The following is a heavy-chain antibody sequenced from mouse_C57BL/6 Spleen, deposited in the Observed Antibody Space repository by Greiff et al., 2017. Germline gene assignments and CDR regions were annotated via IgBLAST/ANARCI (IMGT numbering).Heavy chain of an antibody. V-gene: IGHV1-50*01. J-gene: IGHJ2*01. CDR1: GYTFTSYW. CDR2: IDPSDSYT. CDR3: ARPSDYFDY. Sequence: QVQLQQSGAELVKPGASVKLSCKASGYTFTSYWMQWVKQRPGQGLEWIGEIDPSDSYTNYNQKFKGKATLTVDTSSSTAYMQLSSLTSEDSAVYYCARPSDYFDYWGQGTTLTVSS.